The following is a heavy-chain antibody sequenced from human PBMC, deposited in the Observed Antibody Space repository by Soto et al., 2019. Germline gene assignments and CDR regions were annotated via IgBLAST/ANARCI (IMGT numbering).Heavy chain of an antibody. CDR3: AKDKAVAGTGDFQH. J-gene: IGHJ1*01. V-gene: IGHV3-23*01. CDR2: ISGSGGST. CDR1: GFTFSSYA. Sequence: LSLTCAASGFTFSSYAMSWVRQAPGKGLEWVSAISGSGGSTYYADSVKGRFTISRDNSKNTLYLQMNSLRAEDTAVYYCAKDKAVAGTGDFQHWGQGTLVTVSS. D-gene: IGHD6-19*01.